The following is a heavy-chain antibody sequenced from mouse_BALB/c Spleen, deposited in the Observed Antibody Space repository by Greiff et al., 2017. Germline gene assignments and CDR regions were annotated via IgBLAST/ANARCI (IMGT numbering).Heavy chain of an antibody. CDR3: ARHRDY. Sequence: EVKLMESGGDLVKPGGSLKLSCAASGFTFSSYGMSWVRQTPDNRLEWVATISSGGSYTYYPDSVKGRFTISRDNAKNTLYLQMSSLKSEDTAMYYCARHRDYWGQGTTLTVSS. CDR1: GFTFSSYG. V-gene: IGHV5-6*01. CDR2: ISSGGSYT. J-gene: IGHJ2*01.